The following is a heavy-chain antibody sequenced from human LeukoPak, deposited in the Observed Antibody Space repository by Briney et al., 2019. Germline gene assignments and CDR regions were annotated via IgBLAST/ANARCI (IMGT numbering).Heavy chain of an antibody. Sequence: PGGSLRLSCVASGFTFSRFEMNWVRQAPGKGLEWVSYISGSGSSIYYADSVKGRFTISRDNAKNSLYLQMNSLRGEDTAVYYCGRADGSGWYTFDYWGQGTLVTVSS. CDR2: ISGSGSSI. CDR1: GFTFSRFE. J-gene: IGHJ4*02. V-gene: IGHV3-48*03. CDR3: GRADGSGWYTFDY. D-gene: IGHD6-19*01.